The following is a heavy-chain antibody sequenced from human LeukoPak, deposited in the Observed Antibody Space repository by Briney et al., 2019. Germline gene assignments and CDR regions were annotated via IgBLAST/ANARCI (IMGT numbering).Heavy chain of an antibody. Sequence: PSETLSLTCAVSGGSISSGGYSWSWIRQPPGKGLEWIGYIYHSGSTYYNPSLKSRVTISVDRSKNQFSLKLSSVTAADTAVYYCARAPHYDFWLDPWGQGTLVTVSS. CDR2: IYHSGST. D-gene: IGHD3-3*01. CDR3: ARAPHYDFWLDP. V-gene: IGHV4-30-2*01. CDR1: GGSISSGGYS. J-gene: IGHJ5*02.